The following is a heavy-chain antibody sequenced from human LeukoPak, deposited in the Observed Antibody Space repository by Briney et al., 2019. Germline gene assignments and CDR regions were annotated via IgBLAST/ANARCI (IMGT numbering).Heavy chain of an antibody. Sequence: GGSLRLSCAASGFTFSSYSMNWVRQAPGKGLEWVSSISSSSSYIYYADSVKGRFTISRENAKNSLYVQMNSLRAEDTAVYYCASMYSSTEYYFDYWGQGTLVTVSS. CDR2: ISSSSSYI. D-gene: IGHD6-13*01. CDR1: GFTFSSYS. V-gene: IGHV3-21*01. J-gene: IGHJ4*02. CDR3: ASMYSSTEYYFDY.